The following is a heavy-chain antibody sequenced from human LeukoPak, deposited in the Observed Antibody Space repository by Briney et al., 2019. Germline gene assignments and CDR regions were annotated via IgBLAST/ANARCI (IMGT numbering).Heavy chain of an antibody. Sequence: GESLKISCKGSGYSFTSYWIGWVRRMPGKGLEWMGIIYPGDSDTRYSPSFQGQVTISADKSLSTAYLQWSSLKASDNAMYYCARQANDNGSGTYFNVHGGNWGQGTLVTVSS. J-gene: IGHJ4*02. D-gene: IGHD3-10*01. CDR2: IYPGDSDT. V-gene: IGHV5-51*01. CDR1: GYSFTSYW. CDR3: ARQANDNGSGTYFNVHGGN.